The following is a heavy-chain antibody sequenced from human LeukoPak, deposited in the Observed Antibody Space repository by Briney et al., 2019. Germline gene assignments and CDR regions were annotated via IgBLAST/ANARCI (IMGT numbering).Heavy chain of an antibody. Sequence: HGGSLRLSCAASGFTFNNYGMHWVRQASGKGLEWVAVISYDGRNKHYPDSVKGRFTISRDISTDTLWLQMDSLRTEDTAVYYCAKGPLRGTAAAIDYWGQGTLVTVSS. CDR1: GFTFNNYG. CDR2: ISYDGRNK. J-gene: IGHJ4*02. V-gene: IGHV3-30*18. D-gene: IGHD2-2*01. CDR3: AKGPLRGTAAAIDY.